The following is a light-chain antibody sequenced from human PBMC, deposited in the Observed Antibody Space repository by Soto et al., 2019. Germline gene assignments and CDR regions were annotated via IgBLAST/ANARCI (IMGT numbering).Light chain of an antibody. CDR1: QSVSNNY. J-gene: IGKJ1*01. CDR3: QQYGSSGT. CDR2: GAS. V-gene: IGKV3-20*01. Sequence: ETLLTQSPGTLSLSPGERATLSCRASQSVSNNYLAWYQQNPGQAPRLLIYGASNRATGIPDRFSGSGSGTDFYLTISRLEPEDFAVYYCQQYGSSGTFGQGTKVDIK.